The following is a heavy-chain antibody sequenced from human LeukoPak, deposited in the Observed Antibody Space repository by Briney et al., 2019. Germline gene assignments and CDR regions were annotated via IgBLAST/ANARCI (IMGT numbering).Heavy chain of an antibody. Sequence: SETLSLTCDVSGYYISTDYYWGWIWQPPGKGLEWIASMYHSGSAYYNPSLKSRVTISVDTSKNQFSLKLNSVTAADTAVYYCARGGAVVAVYFDYWGQGTLVTVSS. V-gene: IGHV4-38-2*01. J-gene: IGHJ4*02. CDR3: ARGGAVVAVYFDY. CDR1: GYYISTDYY. CDR2: MYHSGSA. D-gene: IGHD2-15*01.